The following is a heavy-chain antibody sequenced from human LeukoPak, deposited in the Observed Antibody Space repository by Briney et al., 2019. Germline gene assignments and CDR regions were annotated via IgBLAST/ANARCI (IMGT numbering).Heavy chain of an antibody. CDR3: ARDPHYYDSSSYSVNWFDP. J-gene: IGHJ5*02. CDR2: ISSSSSYI. D-gene: IGHD3-22*01. CDR1: GFTFSSYS. Sequence: GGSLRLSCAASGFTFSSYSMNWVRQAPGKGLEWVSSISSSSSYIYYADSVKGRFTISRDNAKNSLYLQMNSLRAEDTAVYYCARDPHYYDSSSYSVNWFDPWGQGTLVTVSS. V-gene: IGHV3-21*01.